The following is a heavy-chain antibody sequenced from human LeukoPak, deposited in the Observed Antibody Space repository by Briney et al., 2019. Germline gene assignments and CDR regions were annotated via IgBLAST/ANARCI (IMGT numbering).Heavy chain of an antibody. Sequence: SETLSLTCAVYGGSFSGYYWSWIRQPPGKGLEWIGEINHSGSTNYNPSLKSRVSISVDTSKNQFSLKLSSVTAADTAVYYCARDPHDYYGSGSYYDYWGQGTLVTVSS. CDR3: ARDPHDYYGSGSYYDY. CDR1: GGSFSGYY. V-gene: IGHV4-34*01. CDR2: INHSGST. J-gene: IGHJ4*02. D-gene: IGHD3-10*01.